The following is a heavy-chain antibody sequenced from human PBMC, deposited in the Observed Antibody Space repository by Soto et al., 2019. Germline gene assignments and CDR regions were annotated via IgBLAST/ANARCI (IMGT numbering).Heavy chain of an antibody. V-gene: IGHV1-8*01. CDR2: MNTNLNAT. D-gene: IGHD2-15*01. J-gene: IGHJ5*02. Sequence: QVLLVQSGTEVKKPGASVTVSCKASGCSFTRNDIHWVRQAPGHGLQWLGWMNTNLNATDYPNAFRGRFFMTLNTSISTAYLEVRELKYDHTAIYYCAREVVEGRSVWLDPWGQGTLVSVSS. CDR3: AREVVEGRSVWLDP. CDR1: GCSFTRND.